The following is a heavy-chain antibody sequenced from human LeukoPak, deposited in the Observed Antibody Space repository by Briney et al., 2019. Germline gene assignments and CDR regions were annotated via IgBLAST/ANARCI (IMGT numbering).Heavy chain of an antibody. CDR3: ARHGYYDTFTGSYYYYGMDV. J-gene: IGHJ6*02. V-gene: IGHV4-59*08. CDR1: GGSISSYY. CDR2: IYYSGST. D-gene: IGHD3-9*01. Sequence: PSETLSLTCTVSGGSISSYYWSWIRQPPGKGLEWIGYIYYSGSTNYNPSLKSRVTISVDTSKNQFPLKLSSVTAADTAVYYCARHGYYDTFTGSYYYYGMDVWGQGTTVTVSS.